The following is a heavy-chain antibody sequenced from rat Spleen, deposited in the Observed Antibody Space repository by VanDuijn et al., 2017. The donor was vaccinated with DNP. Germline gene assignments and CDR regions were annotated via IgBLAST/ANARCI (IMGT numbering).Heavy chain of an antibody. J-gene: IGHJ2*01. V-gene: IGHV3-3*01. CDR3: AIQLGVFDY. CDR1: GYSITRNYR. CDR2: VTNAGST. Sequence: EVQLQESGPGLVESSQSLSLTCSVTGYSITRNYRWNWIRKFPGNKLEWMGYVTNAGSTDYNPSLKSRISITTDTSKNQFFLQLNSVATEDTATYYCAIQLGVFDYWDQGVMVTVSS. D-gene: IGHD5-1*01.